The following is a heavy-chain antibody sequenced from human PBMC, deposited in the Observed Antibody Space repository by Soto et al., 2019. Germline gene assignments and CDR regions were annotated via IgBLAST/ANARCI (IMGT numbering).Heavy chain of an antibody. CDR3: ARGTFYYDSSGHYAPEY. V-gene: IGHV3-33*01. J-gene: IGHJ4*02. CDR2: IWYDGSNK. CDR1: GLPFSSYG. D-gene: IGHD3-22*01. Sequence: GGSLSLSCAASGLPFSSYGMHWVRQAPGKGLEWVAVIWYDGSNKYYADSVKGRFTISRDNSKNTLYLQMTGLRAEDTAVYYCARGTFYYDSSGHYAPEYWGQGTLVTVSS.